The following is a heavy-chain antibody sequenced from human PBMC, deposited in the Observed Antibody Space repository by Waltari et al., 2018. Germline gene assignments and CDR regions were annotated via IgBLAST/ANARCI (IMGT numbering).Heavy chain of an antibody. D-gene: IGHD1-26*01. CDR1: GGTFSSYA. CDR2: IIPIFGTA. CDR3: ARDSGSYYGPHYYYYMDV. J-gene: IGHJ6*03. V-gene: IGHV1-69*08. Sequence: QVQLVQSGAEVKKPGSSVKVSCKASGGTFSSYAISWVRQAPGQGLEWMGRIIPIFGTANYAQKFQGRVTITADKSTSTAYMELSSLRSEDTAVYYCARDSGSYYGPHYYYYMDVWGKGTTVTVSS.